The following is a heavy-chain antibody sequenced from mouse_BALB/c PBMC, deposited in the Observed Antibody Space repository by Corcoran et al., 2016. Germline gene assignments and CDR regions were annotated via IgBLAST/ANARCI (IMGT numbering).Heavy chain of an antibody. J-gene: IGHJ1*01. CDR3: ARRGYGNYGYFDV. V-gene: IGHV9-3-1*01. Sequence: QIQLVQSGPELKKPGETVKISCKASGYTFTNYGMNWVKQAQGKGLKWMGWINTYTGEPTYADDFKGRFAFSLETSASTAYLQINNLKNEDTATYFCARRGYGNYGYFDVWGAGTTVTVSS. D-gene: IGHD2-1*01. CDR2: INTYTGEP. CDR1: GYTFTNYG.